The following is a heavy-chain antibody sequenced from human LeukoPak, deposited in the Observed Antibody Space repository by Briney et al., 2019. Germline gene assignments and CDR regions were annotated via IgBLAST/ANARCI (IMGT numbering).Heavy chain of an antibody. CDR3: ARVDGAL. Sequence: PGGSLRLSCAASGFNFSTYWMGWVRQAPGKGLEWVANINQDGSEMYYVDSVKGRFTISRDNAKNTLYLQMNSLRAEDTAVYYCARVDGALGGQGTLVTVSS. V-gene: IGHV3-7*01. D-gene: IGHD1-26*01. J-gene: IGHJ4*02. CDR1: GFNFSTYW. CDR2: INQDGSEM.